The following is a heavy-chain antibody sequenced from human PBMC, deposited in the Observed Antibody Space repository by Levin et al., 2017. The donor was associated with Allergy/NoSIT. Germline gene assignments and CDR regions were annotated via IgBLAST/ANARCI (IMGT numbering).Heavy chain of an antibody. D-gene: IGHD2-8*02. V-gene: IGHV1-18*01. CDR1: GYIFSGYG. J-gene: IGHJ5*02. Sequence: PVASVKVSCKASGYIFSGYGISWVRQAPGQGLEWMGWISGYNGNAHYGKEFQGRVTMTTDTSTSTAYMELRSLRSDDTAVYYCARSLYGYCTSDNCHPYFCNHWGQGTLVTVSS. CDR2: ISGYNGNA. CDR3: ARSLYGYCTSDNCHPYFCNH.